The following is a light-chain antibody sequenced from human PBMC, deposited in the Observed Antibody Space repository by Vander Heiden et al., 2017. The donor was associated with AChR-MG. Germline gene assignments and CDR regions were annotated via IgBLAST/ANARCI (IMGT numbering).Light chain of an antibody. Sequence: EIVLTQSPGTLSLSPGERATLSCRSSQRVSSNYLAWYQQKPGQAPRLLIYGASSRATGIPDSFGGSGSGTDFTLTINRLEPEDFAVYYCHQYGSSPRTFGQGAKVEIK. CDR1: QRVSSNY. CDR2: GAS. CDR3: HQYGSSPRT. V-gene: IGKV3-20*01. J-gene: IGKJ1*01.